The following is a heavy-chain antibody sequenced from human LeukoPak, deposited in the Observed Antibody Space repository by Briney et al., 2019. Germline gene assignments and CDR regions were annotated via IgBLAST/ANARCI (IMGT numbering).Heavy chain of an antibody. Sequence: GGSLRLSCAASGFTFSSYSMNWVRQAPGKGLEWVSSISSSSSYIYYADSVKGRFTISRDNAKNSLYLQMNSLRAEDTAVYYCAKDLIPDYGDFDDAFDIWGQGTMVTVSS. J-gene: IGHJ3*02. CDR1: GFTFSSYS. CDR2: ISSSSSYI. CDR3: AKDLIPDYGDFDDAFDI. D-gene: IGHD4-17*01. V-gene: IGHV3-21*04.